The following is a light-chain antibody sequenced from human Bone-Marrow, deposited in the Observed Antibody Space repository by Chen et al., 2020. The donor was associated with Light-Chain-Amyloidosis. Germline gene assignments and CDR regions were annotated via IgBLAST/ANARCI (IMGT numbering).Light chain of an antibody. V-gene: IGLV3-1*01. CDR1: DLGDKF. CDR3: PAWDSSSSVV. Sequence: SYELTQPPSVSVSPGQTASITCSGDDLGDKFACWYQQKPGQSPILVVYQDSKRPSGIPERFSGSTSGNTATLTISGTQAMDEADYYCPAWDSSSSVVFGGGTKLTVL. J-gene: IGLJ2*01. CDR2: QDS.